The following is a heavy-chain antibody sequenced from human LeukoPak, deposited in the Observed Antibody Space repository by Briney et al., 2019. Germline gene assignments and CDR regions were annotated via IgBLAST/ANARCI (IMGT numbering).Heavy chain of an antibody. Sequence: GASVKVSCKASGGTFSSYAISWVRQAPGQGLEWMGGIIPIFGTANYAQKFQGRVTITADESTSTAYMELSSLRSEDTAVYYCASPWGSSSWYRADPPPFDYWGQGTLVTVSS. CDR3: ASPWGSSSWYRADPPPFDY. V-gene: IGHV1-69*01. CDR1: GGTFSSYA. CDR2: IIPIFGTA. J-gene: IGHJ4*02. D-gene: IGHD6-13*01.